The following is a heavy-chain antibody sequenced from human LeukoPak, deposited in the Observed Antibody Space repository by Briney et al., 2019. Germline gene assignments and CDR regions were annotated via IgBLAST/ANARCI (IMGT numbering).Heavy chain of an antibody. CDR1: GGTFSSYA. CDR3: ARDIVVVPAAMVIYYYYGMDV. CDR2: ISAYNGNT. D-gene: IGHD2-2*01. J-gene: IGHJ6*02. Sequence: ASVKVSCKASGGTFSSYAISWVRQAPGQGLEWMGWISAYNGNTNYAQKLQGRVTMTTDTSTSTAYMELRSLRSDDTAVYYCARDIVVVPAAMVIYYYYGMDVWGQGTTVTVSS. V-gene: IGHV1-18*01.